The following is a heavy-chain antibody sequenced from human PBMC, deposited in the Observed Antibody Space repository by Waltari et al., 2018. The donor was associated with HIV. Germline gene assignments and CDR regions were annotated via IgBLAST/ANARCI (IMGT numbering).Heavy chain of an antibody. CDR3: ARGPGVLNTEIDY. CDR1: DYSISSGYY. Sequence: QVQLQESGPGLVKPSETLSLTCAVSDYSISSGYYWGWIRQPPGKGLAWIGGIDHSGSTYSNPSLKSRVTISVDTSKNQFSRKLSSVTAADTAVYYCARGPGVLNTEIDYWGQGTLVTVSS. CDR2: IDHSGST. D-gene: IGHD5-18*01. V-gene: IGHV4-38-2*01. J-gene: IGHJ4*02.